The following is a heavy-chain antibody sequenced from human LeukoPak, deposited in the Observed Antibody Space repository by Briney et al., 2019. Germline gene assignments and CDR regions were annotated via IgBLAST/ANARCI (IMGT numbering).Heavy chain of an antibody. CDR3: ANSSSGSYQPNWFDP. J-gene: IGHJ5*02. CDR2: ISGSGVDT. V-gene: IGHV3-23*01. Sequence: GGSLRLSCAASGFTFRTYAMSWVRQAPRKGLEWVSVISGSGVDTYYADSVRGRFTISRDNSKNTLFLQMNSLRADDTGIYYSANSSSGSYQPNWFDPWGQGTLVTVSS. D-gene: IGHD3-10*01. CDR1: GFTFRTYA.